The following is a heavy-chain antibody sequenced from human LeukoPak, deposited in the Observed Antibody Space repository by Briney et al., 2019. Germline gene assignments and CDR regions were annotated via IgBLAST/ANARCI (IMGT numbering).Heavy chain of an antibody. V-gene: IGHV4-34*01. Sequence: SETRSLTCAVYGGSFSGYFWSWIRQPPGKGLEWIGEIYHTGTTNYSPSLKSRVTISVDTSKNQFSLRLSSVTAADTAVYYCARDLTRRFDYWGQGTLVTVSS. CDR1: GGSFSGYF. J-gene: IGHJ4*02. D-gene: IGHD3-16*01. CDR3: ARDLTRRFDY. CDR2: IYHTGTT.